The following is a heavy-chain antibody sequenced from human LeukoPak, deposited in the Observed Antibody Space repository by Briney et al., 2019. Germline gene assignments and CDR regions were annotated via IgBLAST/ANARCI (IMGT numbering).Heavy chain of an antibody. CDR2: INWSGENT. CDR1: GFTFDDYG. V-gene: IGHV3-20*04. D-gene: IGHD1-26*01. Sequence: GGSLRLSCVASGFTFDDYGMSWVRQAPGKGLEWVSGINWSGENTDYADSVKGRFTISRDNAKNSLYLQMNSLRAEDTALYYCARDLRELHEGMDAFDIWGQGTMVTVSS. CDR3: ARDLRELHEGMDAFDI. J-gene: IGHJ3*02.